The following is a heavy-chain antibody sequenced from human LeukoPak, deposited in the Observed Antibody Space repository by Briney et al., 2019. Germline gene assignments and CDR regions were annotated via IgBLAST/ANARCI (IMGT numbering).Heavy chain of an antibody. J-gene: IGHJ5*02. D-gene: IGHD3-22*01. CDR2: ISAIGDIT. Sequence: TGGSLRLSCAASGFILRSSSMSWVRQAPGKGLEWVSSISAIGDITHYAESVQGRFTISRDNSGNTLYVQMNSLSVDDTAVYYCAKVKSSLRVVGAWGQGTLVTVSS. V-gene: IGHV3-23*01. CDR3: AKVKSSLRVVGA. CDR1: GFILRSSS.